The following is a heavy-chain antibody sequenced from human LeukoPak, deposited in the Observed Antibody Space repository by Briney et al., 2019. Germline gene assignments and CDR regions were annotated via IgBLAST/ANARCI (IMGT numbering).Heavy chain of an antibody. V-gene: IGHV3-66*01. J-gene: IGHJ4*02. CDR1: GFIVSSYY. CDR2: IYSGGST. Sequence: GGSLRLSCVASGFIVSSYYMTWVRQAPGKGLEWVSVIYSGGSTYYADSVKGRVAISRDNSKNTVFLQMSSVRAEDTAVYYCARGVSYVDYWGQGILVTVSS. CDR3: ARGVSYVDY. D-gene: IGHD2-8*01.